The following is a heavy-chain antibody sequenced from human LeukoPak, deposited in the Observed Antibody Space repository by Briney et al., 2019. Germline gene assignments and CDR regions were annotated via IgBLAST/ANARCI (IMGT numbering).Heavy chain of an antibody. D-gene: IGHD3-9*01. J-gene: IGHJ6*02. CDR3: ARDQRYYDILTGYSQRHYYGMDV. CDR2: ISAYNGNT. Sequence: GASVKVSCKASGYTFTSYGISWVRQAPGQGLEWMGWISAYNGNTNYAQKLQGRVTMTTDTSTSTAYMELRSLRPDDTAVYYCARDQRYYDILTGYSQRHYYGMDVWGQGTTVTVSS. V-gene: IGHV1-18*01. CDR1: GYTFTSYG.